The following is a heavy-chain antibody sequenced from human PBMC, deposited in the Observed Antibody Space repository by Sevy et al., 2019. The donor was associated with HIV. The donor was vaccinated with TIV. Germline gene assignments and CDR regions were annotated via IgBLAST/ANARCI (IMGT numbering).Heavy chain of an antibody. CDR1: GFAFSDYA. Sequence: GGSLRLSCEAFGFAFSDYAMHWVRQVPGKGLEWLAVVSYDGSNTSYADSVKGRFTVSRDNSKNTLYLQMNSLRRDNTAVFYCARFPPQRAFDIWGQGTTVTVSS. J-gene: IGHJ3*02. CDR3: ARFPPQRAFDI. V-gene: IGHV3-30-3*01. CDR2: VSYDGSNT.